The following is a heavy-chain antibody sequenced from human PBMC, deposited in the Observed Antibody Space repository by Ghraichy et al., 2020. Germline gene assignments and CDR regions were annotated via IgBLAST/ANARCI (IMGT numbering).Heavy chain of an antibody. CDR3: ARIPEIAARTADY. J-gene: IGHJ4*02. Sequence: GGSLSLSCAASGFTFSSYWMHWVRQAPGKGLVWVSRINSVGSSTTYADSVKGRFTISRDNAKNTLYLQMNSLRAEDTAVYYCARIPEIAARTADYWGQGTLVTFSP. V-gene: IGHV3-74*01. CDR2: INSVGSST. D-gene: IGHD6-6*01. CDR1: GFTFSSYW.